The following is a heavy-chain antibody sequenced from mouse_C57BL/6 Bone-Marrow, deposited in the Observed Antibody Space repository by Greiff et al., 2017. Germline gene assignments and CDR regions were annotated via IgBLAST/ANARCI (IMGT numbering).Heavy chain of an antibody. Sequence: VQLQQSGPELVKPGASVKISCKASGYSFTSYYIHWVKQRPGQGLEWIGWIYPGSGNTNYNEKFKGKATLTADTSSSTAYMQLSSLTAEDSAVYYCARRGGNSLFDYWGQGTTLTVSS. D-gene: IGHD2-1*01. CDR2: IYPGSGNT. J-gene: IGHJ2*01. CDR1: GYSFTSYY. V-gene: IGHV1-66*01. CDR3: ARRGGNSLFDY.